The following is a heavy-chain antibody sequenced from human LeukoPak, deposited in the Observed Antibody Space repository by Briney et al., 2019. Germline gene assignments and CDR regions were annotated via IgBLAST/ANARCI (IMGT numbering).Heavy chain of an antibody. CDR2: IFFSGTT. J-gene: IGHJ6*02. Sequence: SETLSLTCTVSGGPISRSGYYWGWIRQPPGKGLEWIASIFFSGTTYYTPSLKSRLTISVDTSKNQFSLQLSSVTAADTAVYYCARLGGPYGMDFWGQGTTVTVSS. CDR3: ARLGGPYGMDF. D-gene: IGHD3-16*01. V-gene: IGHV4-39*01. CDR1: GGPISRSGYY.